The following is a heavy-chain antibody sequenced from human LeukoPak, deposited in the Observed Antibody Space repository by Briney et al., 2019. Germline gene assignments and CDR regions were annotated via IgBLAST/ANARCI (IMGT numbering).Heavy chain of an antibody. V-gene: IGHV1-24*01. CDR1: GYTLTELS. CDR3: ATLSEQLWSNFDY. CDR2: FDPEDGET. Sequence: GASVKVSCKVSGYTLTELSMHWVRQAPGKGLEWMGGFDPEDGETIYAQKFQGRVTMTEDTSTDTAYMELSSLRSGDTAVYYCATLSEQLWSNFDYWGQGTLVTVSS. J-gene: IGHJ4*02. D-gene: IGHD5-18*01.